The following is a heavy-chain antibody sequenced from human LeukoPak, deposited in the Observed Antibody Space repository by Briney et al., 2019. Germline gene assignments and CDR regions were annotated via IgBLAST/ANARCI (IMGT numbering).Heavy chain of an antibody. V-gene: IGHV3-23*01. Sequence: GGSLRLSCEASGFTFGSFAMYWVRQAPGKGLEWMGGIFGGGGSPHYADSLKGRFTISRDSSQNTVYLQINSLRAEDTAAYYPGKPTAGSSSGQKPAWPVTGWGPATLVT. CDR1: GFTFGSFA. CDR2: IFGGGGSP. D-gene: IGHD6-19*01. CDR3: GKPTAGSSSGQKPAWPVTG. J-gene: IGHJ4*02.